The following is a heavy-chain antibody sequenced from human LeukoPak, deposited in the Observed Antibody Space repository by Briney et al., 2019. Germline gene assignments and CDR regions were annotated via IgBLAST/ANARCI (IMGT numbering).Heavy chain of an antibody. V-gene: IGHV1-18*01. J-gene: IGHJ3*02. CDR1: GYTFTSYG. CDR2: ISAYNGNT. Sequence: ASVKVSCKASGYTFTSYGISWVRQAPGQGLEWMGFISAYNGNTNYAEKFQGRVTMTTDRSTRTAYMELRSLTSDDTAVYYCARDQDSSSYDAFDIWGQGTMVTVSS. CDR3: ARDQDSSSYDAFDI. D-gene: IGHD6-6*01.